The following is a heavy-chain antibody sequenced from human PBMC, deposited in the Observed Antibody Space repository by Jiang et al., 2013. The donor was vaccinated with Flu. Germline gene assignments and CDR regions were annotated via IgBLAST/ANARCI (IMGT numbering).Heavy chain of an antibody. CDR3: ARHTQRVVAANTVVDWFDP. J-gene: IGHJ5*02. Sequence: GAEVKKPGESLKISCKGSGYSFTSYWIGWVRQMPGKGLEWMGIIYPGDSDTRYSPSFQGQVTISADKSISTAYLQWSSLKASDTAMYYCARHTQRVVAANTVVDWFDPWGQGTLVTVSS. CDR1: GYSFTSYW. CDR2: IYPGDSDT. D-gene: IGHD2-15*01. V-gene: IGHV5-51*01.